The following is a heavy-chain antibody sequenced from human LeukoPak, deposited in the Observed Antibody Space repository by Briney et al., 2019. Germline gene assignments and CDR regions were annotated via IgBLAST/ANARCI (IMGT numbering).Heavy chain of an antibody. V-gene: IGHV4-39*01. CDR1: GGSISSSSYY. CDR3: ARHTSYYYGSGSRNYYYYYMDV. Sequence: NPSETLSLTCTVSGGSISSSSYYWGWNRQPPGKGLEWIGSIYYSGSTYYNPSLKSRVTISVDTSKNQFSLKLSSVTAADTAVYYCARHTSYYYGSGSRNYYYYYMDVWGKGTTVTVSS. D-gene: IGHD3-10*01. CDR2: IYYSGST. J-gene: IGHJ6*03.